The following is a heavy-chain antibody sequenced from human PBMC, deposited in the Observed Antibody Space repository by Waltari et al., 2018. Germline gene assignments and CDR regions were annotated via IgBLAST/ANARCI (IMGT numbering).Heavy chain of an antibody. Sequence: QVQLQQSGPGLVKPSQTLSLTCAVSGDSLFTTSVAWNWIRQSPSRGLEWLGRTYYRSQWRNDYALSVKDRITVNPDTSKNHFSLQLDSVTPDDTAVYYCARGKFTAFDIWGQGTMVTVSS. CDR1: GDSLFTTSVA. J-gene: IGHJ3*02. V-gene: IGHV6-1*01. CDR2: TYYRSQWRN. CDR3: ARGKFTAFDI.